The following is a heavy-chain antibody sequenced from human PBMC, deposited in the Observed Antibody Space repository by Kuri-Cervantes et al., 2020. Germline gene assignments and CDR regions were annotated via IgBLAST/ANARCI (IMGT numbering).Heavy chain of an antibody. J-gene: IGHJ5*02. D-gene: IGHD2-2*01. CDR1: GGSFSGYY. V-gene: IGHV4-34*01. Sequence: ESLKISCAVYGGSFSGYYWSWIRQPPGKGLEWIGEINHSGSTNYNPSLKSRVTISVDTSKNQFSLKLSSVTAADTAVYYCARGLSDCSSTSCYGWFDPWGQGTLVTVSS. CDR3: ARGLSDCSSTSCYGWFDP. CDR2: INHSGST.